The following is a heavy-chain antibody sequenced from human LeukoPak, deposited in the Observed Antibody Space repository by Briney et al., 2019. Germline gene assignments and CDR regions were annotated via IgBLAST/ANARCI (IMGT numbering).Heavy chain of an antibody. J-gene: IGHJ4*02. CDR2: MNPHSGNT. CDR3: ARGRGYGANFDY. V-gene: IGHV1-8*03. D-gene: IGHD4-17*01. Sequence: GASVKVSCKASGYTFTTYDINWVRQATGQGLEWMGWMNPHSGNTGYAQKFQGRVTITRNTSLSTAYMELGSLRYEDTAVYYCARGRGYGANFDYWGQGTLVTVSS. CDR1: GYTFTTYD.